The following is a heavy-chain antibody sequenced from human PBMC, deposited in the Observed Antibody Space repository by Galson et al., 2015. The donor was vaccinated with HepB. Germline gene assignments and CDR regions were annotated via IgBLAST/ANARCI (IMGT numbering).Heavy chain of an antibody. D-gene: IGHD3-10*01. CDR3: TSLSLRGFDP. Sequence: SVKVSCKVSGYFLSKMSIHWVRQAPGKGLEWMGTFDLGDGETIYAQNFQGRITMTEDIYTDTAYMQLSTLRSDDTAVYYCTSLSLRGFDPWGQGTRVTVSS. CDR1: GYFLSKMS. CDR2: FDLGDGET. V-gene: IGHV1-24*01. J-gene: IGHJ5*02.